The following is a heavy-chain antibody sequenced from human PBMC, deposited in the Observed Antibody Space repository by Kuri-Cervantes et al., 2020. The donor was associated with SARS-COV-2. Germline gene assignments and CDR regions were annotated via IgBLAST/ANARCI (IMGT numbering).Heavy chain of an antibody. Sequence: ASVKVSCKASGYTFTSYYMHWVRQAPGQGLEWMGIINPSGGSTSYAQKFQGRVTMTRDTSTSTAYMELSSLRSEDTAVYYCARDGAARPSYNWFDPWGQGTLVTVSS. CDR3: ARDGAARPSYNWFDP. J-gene: IGHJ5*02. V-gene: IGHV1-46*01. CDR2: INPSGGST. D-gene: IGHD6-6*01. CDR1: GYTFTSYY.